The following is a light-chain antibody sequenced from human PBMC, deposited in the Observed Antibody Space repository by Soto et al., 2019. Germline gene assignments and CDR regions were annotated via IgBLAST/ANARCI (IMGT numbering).Light chain of an antibody. CDR2: DAS. CDR3: QQRSNWPWT. CDR1: QSVSSP. Sequence: DIVLTQSPGTLSLSLGDRATLSCRASQSVSSPLAWYQQKPGQAPRLLIYDASNRASGIPARFSGSGSGTDFTLTISSLEPEDFAVYYCQQRSNWPWTFGQGTKVDIK. V-gene: IGKV3-11*01. J-gene: IGKJ1*01.